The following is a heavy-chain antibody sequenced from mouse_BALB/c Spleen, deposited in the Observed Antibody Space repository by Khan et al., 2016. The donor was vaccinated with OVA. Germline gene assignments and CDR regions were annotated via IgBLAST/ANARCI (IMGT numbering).Heavy chain of an antibody. CDR2: ISYSGST. V-gene: IGHV3-2*02. Sequence: EVQLQQSGPGLVKPSQSLSLTCTVTGYSITSGYGWNWIRQFPGNKLEWMGYISYSGSTNYNPSLKSLISITRDTSKNQFFLQLNSVTTEDTATYYCARTARIKYWGQGTTLTVSS. D-gene: IGHD1-2*01. J-gene: IGHJ2*01. CDR1: GYSITSGYG. CDR3: ARTARIKY.